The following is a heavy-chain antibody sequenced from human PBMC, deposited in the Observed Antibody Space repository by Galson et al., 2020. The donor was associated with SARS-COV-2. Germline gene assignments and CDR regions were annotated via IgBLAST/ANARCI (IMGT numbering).Heavy chain of an antibody. CDR2: INPSGGST. Sequence: GESLKISCKASGYTFTSYYMHWVRQAPGQGLEWMGIINPSGGSTSYAQKFQGRVTMTRDTSTSTVYMELSSLRSEDTAVYYCARDPTGTTSLSSDYYYGMDVWGQGTTVTVSS. J-gene: IGHJ6*02. D-gene: IGHD1-1*01. CDR1: GYTFTSYY. CDR3: ARDPTGTTSLSSDYYYGMDV. V-gene: IGHV1-46*01.